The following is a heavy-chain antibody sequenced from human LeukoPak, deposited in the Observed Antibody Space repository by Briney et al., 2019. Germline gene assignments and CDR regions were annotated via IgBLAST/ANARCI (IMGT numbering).Heavy chain of an antibody. V-gene: IGHV3-7*01. CDR3: ARDSSGWYYFDY. J-gene: IGHJ4*02. D-gene: IGHD6-19*01. CDR1: GFTFSNYW. CDR2: INRDGNEK. Sequence: GGSLRLSCAASGFTFSNYWMSWVRQAPGKGLEWVANINRDGNEKYYVDSVRGRFTISRDNAKNSLYLQMNSLRAEDTAVYYCARDSSGWYYFDYWGQGILVTVSS.